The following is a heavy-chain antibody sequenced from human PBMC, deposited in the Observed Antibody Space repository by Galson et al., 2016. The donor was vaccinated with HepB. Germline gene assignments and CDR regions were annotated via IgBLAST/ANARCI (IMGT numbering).Heavy chain of an antibody. CDR2: ISAYNGNT. CDR3: ARDSWFYGSGNYYPFDY. D-gene: IGHD3-10*01. J-gene: IGHJ4*02. CDR1: GYSFSSYG. Sequence: SVKVSCKASGYSFSSYGVSWVRQAPGQGLEWMGWISAYNGNTEYAQDVQDRVTMSTDAFTSTAYMELRSLRSDDTALYYCARDSWFYGSGNYYPFDYWGQGTLSTVSS. V-gene: IGHV1-18*01.